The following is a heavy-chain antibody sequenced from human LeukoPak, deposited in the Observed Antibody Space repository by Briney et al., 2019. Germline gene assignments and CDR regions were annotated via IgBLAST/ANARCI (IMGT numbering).Heavy chain of an antibody. CDR1: GFTFSSYG. V-gene: IGHV3-21*01. Sequence: GGSLRLSCAASGFTFSSYGLSWVRQAPGKGLEWVSVISGSGGSSFIYYADSVKGRFTISRDNAKNSLYLHMNSLRAEDTTVYYCARDRYYYDSSAYYLGFDYWGQGTLVTVSS. D-gene: IGHD3-22*01. CDR3: ARDRYYYDSSAYYLGFDY. J-gene: IGHJ4*02. CDR2: ISGSGGSSFI.